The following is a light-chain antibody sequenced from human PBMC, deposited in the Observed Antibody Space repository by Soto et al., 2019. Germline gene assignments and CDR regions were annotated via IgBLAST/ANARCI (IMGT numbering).Light chain of an antibody. J-gene: IGLJ3*02. V-gene: IGLV1-44*01. CDR1: GSNIGRNT. Sequence: QAVVTQAPSVSATPGQTVTISCSGSGSNIGRNTVNWYQQFPGTAPRLLFFSNNRWPSGVPDRFSASKSGTLASLAISGLQSDDEADYYCAAWDDNLSAMLFGGGTKLTVL. CDR2: SNN. CDR3: AAWDDNLSAML.